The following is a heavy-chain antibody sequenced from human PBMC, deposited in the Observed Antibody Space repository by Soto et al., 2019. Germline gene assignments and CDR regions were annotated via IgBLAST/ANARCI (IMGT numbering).Heavy chain of an antibody. CDR2: INPNSGGT. Sequence: GASVKVSCKASGYTFTGYYMHWVRQAPGQGLEWMGWINPNSGGTNYAQKFQGWVTMTRDTSISTAYMELSRLRSDDTAVYYCARGAPISSALSTPIAAAGENWFDPWGQGTLVTVSS. CDR1: GYTFTGYY. CDR3: ARGAPISSALSTPIAAAGENWFDP. J-gene: IGHJ5*02. D-gene: IGHD6-13*01. V-gene: IGHV1-2*04.